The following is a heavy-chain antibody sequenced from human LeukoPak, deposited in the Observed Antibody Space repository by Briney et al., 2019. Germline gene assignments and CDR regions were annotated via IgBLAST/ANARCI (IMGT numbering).Heavy chain of an antibody. CDR2: ISYDGSNK. D-gene: IGHD3-16*01. V-gene: IGHV3-30-3*01. J-gene: IGHJ4*02. CDR1: GFTFSSYA. CDR3: ARGGGKRGHDY. Sequence: PGRSLRLSCAASGFTFSSYAMHWVRQAPGKGLEWVAVISYDGSNKYYADSVKGRFTISRDNSKNTLYLQMNSLRAEDTAVYYCARGGGKRGHDYWGQGTLVTVSS.